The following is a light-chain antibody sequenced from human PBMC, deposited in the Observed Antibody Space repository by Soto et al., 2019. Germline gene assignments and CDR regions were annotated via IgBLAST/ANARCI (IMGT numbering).Light chain of an antibody. CDR3: QQYDDWPET. CDR1: QSVSSN. Sequence: EKVMTQSPATLSVSPGERATLSCRASQSVSSNLAWYQQKPGQAPRLLIYDASTRATGIPARFSGSGSGTEVTRTISSRQSEERAGYYCQQYDDWPETFGQGTKVEI. CDR2: DAS. V-gene: IGKV3-15*01. J-gene: IGKJ1*01.